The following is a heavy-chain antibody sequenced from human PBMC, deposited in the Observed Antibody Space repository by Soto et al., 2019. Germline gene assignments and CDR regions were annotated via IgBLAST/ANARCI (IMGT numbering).Heavy chain of an antibody. Sequence: PGGSLRLSCVASRFPFSSYSMNWVRPAQGKGLEWVSSISSSSSYIYYADSGKGRFTMSRDNAKNSLYRQMKSLMAEDTAGYYCAVWKPVPANSYYYYGMDVWGQGTTVTVSS. J-gene: IGHJ6*02. CDR1: RFPFSSYS. D-gene: IGHD6-6*01. CDR2: ISSSSSYI. CDR3: AVWKPVPANSYYYYGMDV. V-gene: IGHV3-21*01.